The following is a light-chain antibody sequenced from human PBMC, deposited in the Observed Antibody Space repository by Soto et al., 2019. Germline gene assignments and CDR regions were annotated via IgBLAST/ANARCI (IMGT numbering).Light chain of an antibody. V-gene: IGLV2-8*01. CDR2: AVT. CDR3: SSYAGWINWV. Sequence: QSVLTQPPSASGSPGQSVTISCTGTRSDVGGYNYVSWYQQYPGKAPKLIIYAVTERPSGVLDRFSGSKSGNTASLTVSGLQTEDEADYYCSSYAGWINWVFGGGTKLTVL. J-gene: IGLJ3*02. CDR1: RSDVGGYNY.